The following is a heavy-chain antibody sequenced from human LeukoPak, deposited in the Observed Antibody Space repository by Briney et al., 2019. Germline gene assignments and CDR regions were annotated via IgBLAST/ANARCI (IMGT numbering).Heavy chain of an antibody. CDR3: ARQRTVTTISYYYMDV. J-gene: IGHJ6*03. D-gene: IGHD4-17*01. Sequence: SETLSLTCTVSGGSISSSSYYWGWIRQPPGKGLEWIVSIYYSGRTYYNPSLKSRVTISVDTSKNQFSLKLSSVTAADTAVYYCARQRTVTTISYYYMDVWGKGTTVTVSS. CDR1: GGSISSSSYY. CDR2: IYYSGRT. V-gene: IGHV4-39*01.